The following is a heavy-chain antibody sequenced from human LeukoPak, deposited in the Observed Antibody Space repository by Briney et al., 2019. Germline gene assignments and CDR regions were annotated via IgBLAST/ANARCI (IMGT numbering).Heavy chain of an antibody. V-gene: IGHV3-21*01. CDR2: ISSSSSYI. J-gene: IGHJ6*02. D-gene: IGHD3-16*01. CDR3: VRDWGYYYYYGMDV. Sequence: GGSLRLSCAASGFTFSSYSMNWVRQAPGEGLEWVSSISSSSSYIYYADSVKGRFTISRDNAKNSLYLQMNSLRAEDTAVYYCVRDWGYYYYYGMDVWGQGTTVTVAS. CDR1: GFTFSSYS.